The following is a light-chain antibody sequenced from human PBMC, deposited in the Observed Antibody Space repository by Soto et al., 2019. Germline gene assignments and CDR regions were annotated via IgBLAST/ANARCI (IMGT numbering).Light chain of an antibody. Sequence: IQMTQSPSSLSASIGDTVTITCRASQTIDRYLNWFQQKSAQAPKLLMNAASTLRSGVPSRFSASGSGTDFTLTISSLQPEDYATYYCKQSYNAPFNFGPGNKVDIK. CDR3: KQSYNAPFN. V-gene: IGKV1-39*01. CDR2: AAS. J-gene: IGKJ3*01. CDR1: QTIDRY.